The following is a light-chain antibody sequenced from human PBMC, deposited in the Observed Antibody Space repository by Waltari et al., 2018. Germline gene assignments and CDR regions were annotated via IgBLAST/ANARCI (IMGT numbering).Light chain of an antibody. V-gene: IGLV1-40*01. CDR3: QSYDSSLSGSV. CDR1: SPNIEAGYE. Sequence: QSVLTQPPPLSGAPGHMITLTCTGRSPNIEAGYELPRYQQLPGTAPNLLIYGNSNRPSGVPDRFSGSKSGTSASLAITGLQAEDEADYYCQSYDSSLSGSVFGGGTKLTVL. CDR2: GNS. J-gene: IGLJ3*02.